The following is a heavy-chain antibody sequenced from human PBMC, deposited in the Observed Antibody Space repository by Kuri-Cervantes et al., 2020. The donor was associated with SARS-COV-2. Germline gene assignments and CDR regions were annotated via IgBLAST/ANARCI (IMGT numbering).Heavy chain of an antibody. CDR3: ASLDCTNGVCYQAG. Sequence: SETLSLPCTVSGGSISSYYWSWIRQPAGKGLEWIGRIYTSGSTNYNPSLKSRVTMSVDTSKNQFSLKLSSVTAADTAVYYCASLDCTNGVCYQAGWGQGALVTVSS. V-gene: IGHV4-4*07. CDR1: GGSISSYY. CDR2: IYTSGST. J-gene: IGHJ4*02. D-gene: IGHD2-8*01.